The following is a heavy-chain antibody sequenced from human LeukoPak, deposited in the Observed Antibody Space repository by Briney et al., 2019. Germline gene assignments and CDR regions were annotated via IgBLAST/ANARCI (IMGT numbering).Heavy chain of an antibody. Sequence: GGSLRLSCSGSGFTFSNYWMHWVRPAPGKGLVWGSRFNSDGINTSYADSVKGRFTISRDNSKNTLYLQMNSLRAEDTAVYYCAKDPTHFRVWDDYDSSVLSCWGQGTLVTVSS. D-gene: IGHD3-22*01. CDR2: FNSDGINT. CDR1: GFTFSNYW. CDR3: AKDPTHFRVWDDYDSSVLSC. V-gene: IGHV3-74*01. J-gene: IGHJ4*02.